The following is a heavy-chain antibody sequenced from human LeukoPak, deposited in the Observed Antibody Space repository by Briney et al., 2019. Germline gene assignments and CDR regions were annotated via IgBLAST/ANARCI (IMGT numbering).Heavy chain of an antibody. J-gene: IGHJ4*02. CDR2: INPSGGST. Sequence: ASVKVSCKASGYTFTSYYMHWVRQAPGQGLEWMGIINPSGGSTSYAQKFQGRVTMTRDTSTSTVYMELSSLRSEDTAVYYCTRETLLGATGYWGQGTLVTVSS. V-gene: IGHV1-46*01. CDR1: GYTFTSYY. D-gene: IGHD1-26*01. CDR3: TRETLLGATGY.